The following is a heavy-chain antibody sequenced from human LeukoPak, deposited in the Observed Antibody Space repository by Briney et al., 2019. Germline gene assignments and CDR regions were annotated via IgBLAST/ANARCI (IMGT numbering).Heavy chain of an antibody. Sequence: GGSLRLSCAASGFTFSSYSMNWVRQAPGKGLEWVADIWYDGSNKYYEDSVKGRFTISRDNSKNTLYLQMNSLRAEDTAVYYCARDISDDYWGQGTLVTVSS. CDR2: IWYDGSNK. D-gene: IGHD1-26*01. CDR3: ARDISDDY. V-gene: IGHV3-33*08. J-gene: IGHJ4*02. CDR1: GFTFSSYS.